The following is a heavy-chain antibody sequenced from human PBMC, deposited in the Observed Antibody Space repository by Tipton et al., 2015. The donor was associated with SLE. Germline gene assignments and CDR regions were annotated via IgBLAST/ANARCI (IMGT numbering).Heavy chain of an antibody. Sequence: TLSLTCTVSGGSISSGSYYWSWIRQPAGKGLEWIGRIYTSGSTNYNPSLKSRVTISVDTSKNQFSLKLSSVTAADTAIYFCARDTGVDIDYWGQGIQVTVSS. CDR2: IYTSGST. J-gene: IGHJ4*02. D-gene: IGHD7-27*01. CDR1: GGSISSGSYY. CDR3: ARDTGVDIDY. V-gene: IGHV4-61*02.